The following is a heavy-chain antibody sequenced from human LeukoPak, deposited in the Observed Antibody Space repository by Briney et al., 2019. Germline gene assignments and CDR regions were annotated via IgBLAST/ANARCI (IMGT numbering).Heavy chain of an antibody. CDR1: GGSFSGYY. V-gene: IGHV4-34*01. CDR3: ARHLRVWFGDPRRVYYFDY. Sequence: PSETLSLTCAVYGGSFSGYYWSWIRQPPGKGLEWIGEINHSGSTNYNPSLKSRVTISVDTSKNQFSLKLSSVTAADTAVYYCARHLRVWFGDPRRVYYFDYWGQGTLVTVSS. J-gene: IGHJ4*02. CDR2: INHSGST. D-gene: IGHD3-10*01.